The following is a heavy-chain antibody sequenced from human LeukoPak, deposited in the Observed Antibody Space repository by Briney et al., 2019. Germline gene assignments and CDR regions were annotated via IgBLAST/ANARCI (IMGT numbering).Heavy chain of an antibody. J-gene: IGHJ4*02. CDR2: IYSGGTT. Sequence: GGSLRVSCEVSGFPVRSRYMTWVRQPRGKGLECVAVIYSGGTTYHIDSVKGRFTISRDIPKSTMYLEMNNLRVEDMAIYYCASLEGGPSDGRWGQGTLVTVSS. V-gene: IGHV3-53*01. CDR1: GFPVRSRY. D-gene: IGHD3-3*01. CDR3: ASLEGGPSDGR.